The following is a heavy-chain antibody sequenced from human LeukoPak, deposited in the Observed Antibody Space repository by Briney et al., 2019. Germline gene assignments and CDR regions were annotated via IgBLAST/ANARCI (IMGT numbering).Heavy chain of an antibody. Sequence: GGSLRLSCAASGFTFSNYWIHWVRQDPGKRLVWVSRISNDGSTTAYADSVKGRFTLSRDNAKSTLYLQMNSLRAEDTALYYCARERGFNYFDYWGPGTLVTVSS. J-gene: IGHJ4*02. V-gene: IGHV3-74*01. CDR1: GFTFSNYW. CDR2: ISNDGSTT. CDR3: ARERGFNYFDY.